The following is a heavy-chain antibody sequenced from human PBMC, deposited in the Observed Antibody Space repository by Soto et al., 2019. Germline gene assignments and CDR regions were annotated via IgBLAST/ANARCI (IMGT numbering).Heavy chain of an antibody. Sequence: ASVKVSCKASGYTFPGYYMHWVRQAPGQGLEWMGWINPNSGGTNYAQKFQGRVTMTRDTSISTAYMELSRLRSDDTAVYYCARDRGHCSGGSCYSADFDYWGQGTLVTVSS. J-gene: IGHJ4*02. CDR2: INPNSGGT. V-gene: IGHV1-2*02. CDR1: GYTFPGYY. D-gene: IGHD2-15*01. CDR3: ARDRGHCSGGSCYSADFDY.